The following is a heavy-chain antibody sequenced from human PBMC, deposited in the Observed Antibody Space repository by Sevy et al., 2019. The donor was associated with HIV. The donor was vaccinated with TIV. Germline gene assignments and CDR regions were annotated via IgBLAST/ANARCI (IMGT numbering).Heavy chain of an antibody. CDR1: GFTFSDYY. CDR3: ARDRIDIVVVVAATSYAFDI. J-gene: IGHJ3*02. D-gene: IGHD2-15*01. V-gene: IGHV3-11*06. Sequence: GGSLRLSCAASGFTFSDYYMSWIRQAPGKGLEWVSYISSSSSYTNYADSVKGRFTISRDNAKNSLYLQMNSLRAEDTAVYYCARDRIDIVVVVAATSYAFDIWGQGTMVTVSS. CDR2: ISSSSSYT.